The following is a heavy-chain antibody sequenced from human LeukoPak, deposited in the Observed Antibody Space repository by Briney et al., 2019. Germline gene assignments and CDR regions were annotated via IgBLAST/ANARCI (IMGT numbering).Heavy chain of an antibody. J-gene: IGHJ4*02. D-gene: IGHD2-21*02. CDR2: ISWNSGSI. CDR1: GFTFDDYA. V-gene: IGHV3-9*01. Sequence: GGSLRLSCAASGFTFDDYAMHWVRQAPGKGLEWVSGISWNSGSIGYADSVKGRFTISRDNAKNSLYLQMNSLRAEDTALYYCAKAHIVVVTAIAIDYWGQGTLVTVSS. CDR3: AKAHIVVVTAIAIDY.